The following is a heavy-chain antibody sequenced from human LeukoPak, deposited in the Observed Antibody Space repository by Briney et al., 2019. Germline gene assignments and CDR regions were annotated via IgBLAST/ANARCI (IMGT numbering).Heavy chain of an antibody. CDR2: ISYDGSNK. D-gene: IGHD3-10*01. V-gene: IGHV3-30*18. Sequence: GGSLRLSCAASGFTFSSYGMHWVRQAPGKGLEWVAVISYDGSNKYYADSVKGRFTISRDNSKNTLYLQMNSLRAEGTAVYYCAKDRTHYGSGSYLFDYWGQGTLVTVSS. J-gene: IGHJ4*02. CDR1: GFTFSSYG. CDR3: AKDRTHYGSGSYLFDY.